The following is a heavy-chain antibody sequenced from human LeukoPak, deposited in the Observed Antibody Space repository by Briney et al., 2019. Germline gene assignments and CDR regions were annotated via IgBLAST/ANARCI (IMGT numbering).Heavy chain of an antibody. V-gene: IGHV4-59*12. J-gene: IGHJ5*02. Sequence: PSETLSLTCTVSGGSISSYYWSWIRQPPGKGLEWIGYINYSGSTNYNPSLKSRVTMSVDTSKNQFSLKLSSVTAADTAVYYCARGSQAAAVAANWFDPWGQGTLVTVSS. CDR2: INYSGST. CDR3: ARGSQAAAVAANWFDP. CDR1: GGSISSYY. D-gene: IGHD6-13*01.